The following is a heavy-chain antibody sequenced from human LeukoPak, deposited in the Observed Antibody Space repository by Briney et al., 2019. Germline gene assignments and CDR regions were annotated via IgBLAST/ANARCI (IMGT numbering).Heavy chain of an antibody. CDR1: GGSISSGDYY. V-gene: IGHV4-30-4*01. Sequence: SETLSLTCTVSGGSISSGDYYWSWIRQPPGKGLEWIGCIYYSGSAYYNPSLKSRVTISVDTSKNQFSLKLSSVTAADTAVYYCARSGDYDSSGYYYDPFDYWGQGTLVTVSS. CDR2: IYYSGSA. J-gene: IGHJ4*02. D-gene: IGHD3-22*01. CDR3: ARSGDYDSSGYYYDPFDY.